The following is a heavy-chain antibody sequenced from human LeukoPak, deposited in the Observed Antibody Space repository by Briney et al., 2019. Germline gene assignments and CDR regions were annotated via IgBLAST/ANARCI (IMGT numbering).Heavy chain of an antibody. CDR3: ANLKYSSRWIDY. CDR1: GFTLDDYA. J-gene: IGHJ4*02. V-gene: IGHV3-9*01. CDR2: ISWNSGSI. Sequence: PGRSLRLSCAASGFTLDDYAMEWVRQAPGEGLEWVSGISWNSGSIGYADSVKGRFTISRDNAKHSPYLQMNSLSADDTALYYCANLKYSSRWIDYWGQGTLVTVSS. D-gene: IGHD6-19*01.